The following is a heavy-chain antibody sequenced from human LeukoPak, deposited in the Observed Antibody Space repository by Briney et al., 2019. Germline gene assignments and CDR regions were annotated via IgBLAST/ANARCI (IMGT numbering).Heavy chain of an antibody. J-gene: IGHJ4*02. CDR2: MYTSGST. CDR1: GGSISSGSSY. CDR3: TRGSITVDH. D-gene: IGHD6-19*01. Sequence: SQTLSLTCTVSGGSISSGSSYWSWIRQPAGKGLEWIGRMYTSGSTNYNPSLNSRVTISVDTSKNQFSLKMTSVTAADTAVYYCTRGSITVDHWGQGTLVTVSS. V-gene: IGHV4-61*02.